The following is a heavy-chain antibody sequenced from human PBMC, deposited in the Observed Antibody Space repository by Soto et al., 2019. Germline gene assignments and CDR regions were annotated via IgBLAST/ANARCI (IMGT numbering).Heavy chain of an antibody. CDR1: GFTFSDYY. D-gene: IGHD2-15*01. V-gene: IGHV3-11*01. Sequence: RGSHRLSCVPSGFTFSDYYLTWIRLAPGKGQEFMSCISRESRTIYYIDSVNGLFTVYRDNAENSLYLQLDSLRADDTALYFCARYLSGGALAQDLDYWGQGTQVTDSS. CDR2: ISRESRTI. CDR3: ARYLSGGALAQDLDY. J-gene: IGHJ4*02.